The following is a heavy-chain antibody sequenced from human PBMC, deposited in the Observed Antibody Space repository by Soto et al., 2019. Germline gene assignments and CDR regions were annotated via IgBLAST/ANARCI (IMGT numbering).Heavy chain of an antibody. CDR2: ISSTTNYI. V-gene: IGHV3-21*06. CDR1: GFTFTRYS. Sequence: GGSLRLSCAASGFTFTRYSMNWVRQAPGKGLEWVSSISSTTNYIYYGDSMKGRFTISRNNAKNSLYLEMNSLRAEDTAVYYCARESEDLTSNFDYWGQGTLVTVSS. J-gene: IGHJ4*02. CDR3: ARESEDLTSNFDY.